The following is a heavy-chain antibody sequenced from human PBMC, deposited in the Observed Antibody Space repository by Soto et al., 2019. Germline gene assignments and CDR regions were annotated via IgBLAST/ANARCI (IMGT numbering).Heavy chain of an antibody. CDR3: ARVGGCSSTSCYPNWFDP. J-gene: IGHJ5*02. Sequence: SETISLACAFYGGSFRGYYWSWIRQPPGKGLEWIGEINHSGSTNYNPSLKSRVTISVDTSKNQFSLKLSSVTAADTAVYYCARVGGCSSTSCYPNWFDPWGQGTLVT. CDR1: GGSFRGYY. V-gene: IGHV4-34*01. D-gene: IGHD2-2*01. CDR2: INHSGST.